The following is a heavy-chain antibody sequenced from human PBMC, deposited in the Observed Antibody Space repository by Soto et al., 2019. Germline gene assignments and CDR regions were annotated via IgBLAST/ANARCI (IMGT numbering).Heavy chain of an antibody. V-gene: IGHV1-18*01. CDR1: GYTFTSYG. Sequence: QVQLVQSGAEVKKPGASVKVSCKASGYTFTSYGISWVRQAPGQGLEWMGWISAYNGNTNYAQKLQGRVTRATDTSTSKAYMELRSLRSDDTAVYYCARLRTITMVRGAFDIWGQGTMVTVSS. CDR2: ISAYNGNT. CDR3: ARLRTITMVRGAFDI. D-gene: IGHD3-10*01. J-gene: IGHJ3*02.